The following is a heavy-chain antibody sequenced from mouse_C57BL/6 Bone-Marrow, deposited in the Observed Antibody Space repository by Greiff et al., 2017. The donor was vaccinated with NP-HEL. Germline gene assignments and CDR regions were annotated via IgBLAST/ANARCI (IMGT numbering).Heavy chain of an antibody. Sequence: EVMLVESGGGLVQPGGSMKLSCAASGFTFSDAWMDWVRQSPEKGLEWVAEIRNKANNHATYCAESVKGRFTISRDDSKSSVYLQMNSLRAEDTGMYYCTRPEITTVVATWYFDVWGTGTTVTVSS. J-gene: IGHJ1*03. CDR1: GFTFSDAW. V-gene: IGHV6-6*01. CDR2: IRNKANNHAT. D-gene: IGHD1-1*01. CDR3: TRPEITTVVATWYFDV.